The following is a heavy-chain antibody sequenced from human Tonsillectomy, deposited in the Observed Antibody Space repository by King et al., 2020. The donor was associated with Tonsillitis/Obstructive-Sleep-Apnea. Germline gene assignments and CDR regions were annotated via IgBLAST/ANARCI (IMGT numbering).Heavy chain of an antibody. Sequence: QLVQSGAEVKKPGASVKVSCKASGYTFSSYGITWVRQAPGQGLEWMGWISAYNGNTDYAQKLQGRVTMTTDTSTSTDYMELRGLRSDDTAVYYCASELVDPDAFDIWGQGTMVTVSS. CDR1: GYTFSSYG. CDR2: ISAYNGNT. D-gene: IGHD2-8*02. CDR3: ASELVDPDAFDI. J-gene: IGHJ3*02. V-gene: IGHV1-18*01.